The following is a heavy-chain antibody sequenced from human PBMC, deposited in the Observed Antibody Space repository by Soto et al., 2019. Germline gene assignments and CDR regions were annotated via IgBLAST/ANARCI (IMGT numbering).Heavy chain of an antibody. V-gene: IGHV1-69*06. J-gene: IGHJ3*02. CDR2: IIPLFGTA. CDR3: AGATGYYDFWSGSRADAFDI. Sequence: QVQLVQSGAEVKKPGSSVKVSCKASGGTFSSYAISWVRQAPGQGLEWMGGIIPLFGTANYAQKFQGRVTIPADNSTSTAYMSRGSLRSEGTAVYYCAGATGYYDFWSGSRADAFDIWGQGAMVAVSS. CDR1: GGTFSSYA. D-gene: IGHD3-3*01.